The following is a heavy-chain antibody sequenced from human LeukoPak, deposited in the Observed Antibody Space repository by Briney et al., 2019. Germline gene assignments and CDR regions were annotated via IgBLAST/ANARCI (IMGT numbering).Heavy chain of an antibody. J-gene: IGHJ4*02. V-gene: IGHV4-4*02. CDR2: ISLTGLT. CDR3: SRENGAFSPFGY. CDR1: GGSISNTNW. Sequence: SESLSLTCGVSGGSISNTNWWSWVRQPPGQGLEWIGEISLTGLTHYNPSLESRVTVSLDKSKNQLSLNLTSVTAADTAVYYCSRENGAFSPFGYWGQGTLVTVLS. D-gene: IGHD2-8*01.